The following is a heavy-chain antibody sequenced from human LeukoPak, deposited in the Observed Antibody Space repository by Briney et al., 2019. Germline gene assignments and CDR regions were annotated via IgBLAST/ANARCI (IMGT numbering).Heavy chain of an antibody. CDR3: TRDVWGNRDNYFDC. CDR1: GFSFSSYW. Sequence: GGPLRLSCAASGFSFSSYWMHWVRQAPGKGLVWVSRINSNGGSTSYADSVKGRFTISRGNAKNTMYLEMNNLRAEDTAVYYCTRDVWGNRDNYFDCWGQGTLVTVSS. J-gene: IGHJ4*02. CDR2: INSNGGST. V-gene: IGHV3-74*01. D-gene: IGHD2-8*01.